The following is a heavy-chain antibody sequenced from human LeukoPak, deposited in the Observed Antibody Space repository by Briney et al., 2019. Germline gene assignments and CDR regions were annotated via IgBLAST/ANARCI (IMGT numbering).Heavy chain of an antibody. CDR2: IRSKAYGCTT. CDR3: TRYSSGWYDFDY. CDR1: GXXFXSYE. J-gene: IGHJ4*02. Sequence: GXXFXSYEMSWVRQAPGKGREWVGFIRSKAYGCTTEYAAAVKGRFTISRDDSKSIAYLQMNSLKTEDTAVYYCTRYSSGWYDFDYWGQGTLVTVSS. V-gene: IGHV3-49*04. D-gene: IGHD6-19*01.